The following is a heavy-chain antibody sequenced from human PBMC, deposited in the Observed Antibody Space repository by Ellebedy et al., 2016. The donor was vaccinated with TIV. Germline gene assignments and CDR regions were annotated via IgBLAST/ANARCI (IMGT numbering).Heavy chain of an antibody. CDR2: ISYDGHKK. CDR3: ARDERRGRTATPAFDY. Sequence: GESLKISCAASGFIFDDYALHWVRQAPGKGLEWVAVISYDGHKKYYAESVRGRFTISRDGFKNTLYMHLNSPTTEDTAIYYCARDERRGRTATPAFDYWGQGTRITVSS. V-gene: IGHV3-30*04. CDR1: GFIFDDYA. J-gene: IGHJ4*02. D-gene: IGHD2-15*01.